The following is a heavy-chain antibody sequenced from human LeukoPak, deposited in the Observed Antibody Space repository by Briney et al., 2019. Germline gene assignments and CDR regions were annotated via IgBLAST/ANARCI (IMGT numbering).Heavy chain of an antibody. CDR1: GFTFSSYW. Sequence: GGSLRPSCAASGFTFSSYWMSWVRQAPGKGLEWVAIIKQDGSEKYYVDSVKGRFTISRDNAKNSLYLQMNSLRAEDTAVYYCARDLWFGDVDYWGQGTLVTVSS. CDR3: ARDLWFGDVDY. J-gene: IGHJ4*02. V-gene: IGHV3-7*01. D-gene: IGHD3-10*01. CDR2: IKQDGSEK.